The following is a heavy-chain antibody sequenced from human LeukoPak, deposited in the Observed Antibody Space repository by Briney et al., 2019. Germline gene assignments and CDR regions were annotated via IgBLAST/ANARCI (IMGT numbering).Heavy chain of an antibody. CDR2: ISGSGGST. Sequence: PGGSLRLPCAASGFTFSSYAMSWVRQAPGKGLEWVSAISGSGGSTYYADSVKGRFTISRDNSKNTLYLQMNSLRAEDTAVYYCAKAPYYGDSYYYGMDVWGQGTTVTVSS. CDR3: AKAPYYGDSYYYGMDV. CDR1: GFTFSSYA. J-gene: IGHJ6*02. V-gene: IGHV3-23*01. D-gene: IGHD4-17*01.